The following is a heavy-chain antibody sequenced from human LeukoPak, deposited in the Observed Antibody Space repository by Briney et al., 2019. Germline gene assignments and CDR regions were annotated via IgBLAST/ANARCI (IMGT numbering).Heavy chain of an antibody. V-gene: IGHV4-39*01. CDR3: ARHRMIDLRGGNWFDP. Sequence: SETLSLTCTVSGGPISSSRYYWGWIRQPPGKGLEWIGSLYYSGSTFYTPSLKSRVTISIDTSKNQFSLKLNSVTAADTAVYYCARHRMIDLRGGNWFDPWGQGTLVTVSS. CDR1: GGPISSSRYY. CDR2: LYYSGST. D-gene: IGHD3-22*01. J-gene: IGHJ5*02.